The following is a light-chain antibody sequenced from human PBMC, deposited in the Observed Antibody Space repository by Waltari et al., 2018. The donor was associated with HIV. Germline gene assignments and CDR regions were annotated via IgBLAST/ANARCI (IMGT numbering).Light chain of an antibody. CDR2: RDN. CDR1: TSNIGSNY. J-gene: IGLJ2*01. CDR3: AAWDDTLSGQGV. V-gene: IGLV1-47*01. Sequence: QSVLTQPPSVSGTPGQRVTISCSGSTSNIGSNYVYWYQQLPETAPKLLIYRDNQRSSGVPDRFSGSKSGTSASLAVNGLRSEDGADYYCAAWDDTLSGQGVFGGGTKLTVL.